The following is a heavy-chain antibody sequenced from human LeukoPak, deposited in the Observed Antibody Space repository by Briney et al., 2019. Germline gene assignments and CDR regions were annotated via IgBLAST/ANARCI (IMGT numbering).Heavy chain of an antibody. CDR3: ARDRAYGDSFFDY. CDR2: INHSGST. V-gene: IGHV4-34*01. J-gene: IGHJ4*02. CDR1: GGSFSGYY. Sequence: SETLSLTCAVYGGSFSGYYWSWIRQPPGKGLEWIGEINHSGSTNYNPSLKSRVTISVGTSKNQFSLKLISVTAADTAVYYCARDRAYGDSFFDYWGQGALVTVSS. D-gene: IGHD4-17*01.